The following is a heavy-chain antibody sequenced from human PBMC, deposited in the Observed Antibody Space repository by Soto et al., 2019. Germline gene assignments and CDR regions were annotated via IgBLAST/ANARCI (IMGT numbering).Heavy chain of an antibody. CDR3: ARLQFGEGFDY. CDR2: ILHTGGT. CDR1: GGSISGGGFS. D-gene: IGHD3-10*01. Sequence: SETLSLTCAVSGGSISGGGFSWSWIRQPPGKGLEWIGYILHTGGTQYNPSLKSRVSMSVDKSKNQFSLHLTSVTAADTAVYYCARLQFGEGFDYWGQGALVTVS. V-gene: IGHV4-30-2*01. J-gene: IGHJ4*02.